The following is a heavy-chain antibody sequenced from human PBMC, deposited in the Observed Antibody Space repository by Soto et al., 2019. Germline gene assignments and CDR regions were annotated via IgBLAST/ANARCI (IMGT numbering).Heavy chain of an antibody. J-gene: IGHJ5*02. CDR1: GFSLSTSGVG. D-gene: IGHD2-15*01. CDR2: IYWDDDK. Sequence: QITLKESGPTLVKPTQTLTLTCTFSGFSLSTSGVGVGWIRQPPGKALEWLALIYWDDDKRYSPSLKSRLTTTKATTKNQGVLTMTNLDPVDTAPYYCEHRRLDCSGGSCYMGGWFGPWGQGTLVTVSS. V-gene: IGHV2-5*02. CDR3: EHRRLDCSGGSCYMGGWFGP.